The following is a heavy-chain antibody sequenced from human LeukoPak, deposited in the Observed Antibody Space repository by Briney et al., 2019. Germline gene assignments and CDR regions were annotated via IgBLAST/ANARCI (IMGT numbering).Heavy chain of an antibody. CDR3: ARRGGSSSRRSPIDY. D-gene: IGHD6-6*01. J-gene: IGHJ4*02. Sequence: PGGSLRLSCTASGFTFSDYWMTWVRHAPGKGPEWVANIKQGGSQRYYVGSVRGRFTISRDNAKNSLFLQMNGLRAEDTAVYYCARRGGSSSRRSPIDYWGQGTLVTVSS. CDR1: GFTFSDYW. V-gene: IGHV3-7*01. CDR2: IKQGGSQR.